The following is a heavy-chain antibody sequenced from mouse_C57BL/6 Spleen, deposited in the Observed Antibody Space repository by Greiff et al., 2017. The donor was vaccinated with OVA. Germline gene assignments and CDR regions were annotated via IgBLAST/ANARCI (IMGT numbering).Heavy chain of an antibody. J-gene: IGHJ3*01. CDR1: GFNIKDDY. CDR2: IDPENGDT. Sequence: EVQLQQSGAELVRPGASVKLSCTASGFNIKDDYMHWVKQRPEQGLEWIGWIDPENGDTEYASKFQGQATITADTSSNTAYLQLSSLTSEDTAVYYCTTWAVVATRFAYWGQGTLVTVSA. D-gene: IGHD1-1*01. V-gene: IGHV14-4*01. CDR3: TTWAVVATRFAY.